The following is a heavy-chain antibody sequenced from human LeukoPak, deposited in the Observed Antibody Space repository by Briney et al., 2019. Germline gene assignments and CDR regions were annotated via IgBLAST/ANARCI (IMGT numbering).Heavy chain of an antibody. Sequence: GGSLRLSCAASGFTVSSNYMSWVRQAPGKGLEWVSGIGGSGGSTYFADSVKGRFTIPRDNSKNTLFLQMNSLRAEDTAVYYCAKHYGSGSYYTNFDYWGQGTLVTVSS. CDR3: AKHYGSGSYYTNFDY. J-gene: IGHJ4*02. CDR1: GFTVSSNY. V-gene: IGHV3-23*01. D-gene: IGHD3-10*01. CDR2: IGGSGGST.